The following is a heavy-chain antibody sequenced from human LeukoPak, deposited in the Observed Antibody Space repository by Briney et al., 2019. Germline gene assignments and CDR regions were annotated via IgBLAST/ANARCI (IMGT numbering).Heavy chain of an antibody. CDR1: GGTFSSYA. V-gene: IGHV1-69*13. D-gene: IGHD5-18*01. J-gene: IGHJ4*02. Sequence: ASVKVSCKASGGTFSSYAISWVRQAPGQGLEWMGGIIPIFGTANYAQKFQGRVTITADESTSTAYMELRSLRSDDTAVCYCARDSPYSYGSRAFDYWGQGTLVTVSS. CDR2: IIPIFGTA. CDR3: ARDSPYSYGSRAFDY.